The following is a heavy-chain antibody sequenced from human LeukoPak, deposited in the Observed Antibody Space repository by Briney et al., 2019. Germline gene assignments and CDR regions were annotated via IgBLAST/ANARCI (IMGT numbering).Heavy chain of an antibody. J-gene: IGHJ4*02. D-gene: IGHD2-2*01. CDR2: INSDGSST. V-gene: IGHV3-74*01. Sequence: GRSLRLSCAASGFTFSSYWMHWVRQAPGKGLVWVSRINSDGSSTSYADSVKGRFTISRDNAKNTLYLQMNSLRAEDTAVYYCARAPLHLAMYHYFDYWGQGTLVTVSS. CDR3: ARAPLHLAMYHYFDY. CDR1: GFTFSSYW.